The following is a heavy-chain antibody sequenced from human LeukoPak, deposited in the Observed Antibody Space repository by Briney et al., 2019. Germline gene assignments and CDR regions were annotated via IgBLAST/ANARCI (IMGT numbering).Heavy chain of an antibody. Sequence: SETLSLTCTVSVASISSYYWSWIRQPPGKGLEWIGYLHYSGITNYNSSLKSRVTISPDTSKNQMSLKLSSVTAADTAVYYCARGGGQWTGIDFWGQGTLVTVSS. J-gene: IGHJ4*02. CDR2: LHYSGIT. V-gene: IGHV4-59*01. CDR3: ARGGGQWTGIDF. D-gene: IGHD3-10*01. CDR1: VASISSYY.